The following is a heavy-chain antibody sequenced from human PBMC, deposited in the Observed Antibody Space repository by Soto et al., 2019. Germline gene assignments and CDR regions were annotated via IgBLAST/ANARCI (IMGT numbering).Heavy chain of an antibody. CDR3: AREVGRNFDY. J-gene: IGHJ4*02. Sequence: GGSLRLSCAASGFIFSSYSMIWVRQAAGKGLEWLSSISMGSIYIYYSDSVKGRFTISRDNANNSLYLQVNSLGAEDTAVYYCAREVGRNFDYWGQGTLVTVSS. CDR1: GFIFSSYS. D-gene: IGHD2-2*01. CDR2: ISMGSIYI. V-gene: IGHV3-21*01.